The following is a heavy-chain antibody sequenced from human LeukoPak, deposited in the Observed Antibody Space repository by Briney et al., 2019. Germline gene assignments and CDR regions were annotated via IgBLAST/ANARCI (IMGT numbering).Heavy chain of an antibody. V-gene: IGHV1-2*02. D-gene: IGHD1-26*01. CDR1: GYTFTGYY. CDR3: ARDAPLGSYYYSSRYWFDP. J-gene: IGHJ5*02. Sequence: ASVTVSCKASGYTFTGYYMHWVRQAPGQGLEWMGFINLNSGGTNYAQKFQGRVTMTRDTSISTAYMELSRLRSDDTAVYYCARDAPLGSYYYSSRYWFDPWGQGTLVTVSS. CDR2: INLNSGGT.